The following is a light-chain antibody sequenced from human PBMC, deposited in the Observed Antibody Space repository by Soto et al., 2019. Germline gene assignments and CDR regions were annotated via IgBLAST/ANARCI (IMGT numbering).Light chain of an antibody. CDR3: QQRSNWPPT. CDR2: DAS. CDR1: QSVSSS. V-gene: IGKV3-11*01. Sequence: DIVLTQSPATLSLSPGERATLSCRASQSVSSSLAWYQQKPGQAPRLLIYDASNRSTGIPARFSGSGSGTDFTLTISSLEPEDFAVYYCQQRSNWPPTFGGGTKVEIK. J-gene: IGKJ4*01.